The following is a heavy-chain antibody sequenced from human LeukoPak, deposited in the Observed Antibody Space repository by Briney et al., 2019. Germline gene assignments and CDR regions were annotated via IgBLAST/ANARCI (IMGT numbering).Heavy chain of an antibody. V-gene: IGHV4-39*01. D-gene: IGHD2-8*01. CDR3: ARLSVNGWFDP. J-gene: IGHJ5*02. CDR2: IYYSGST. Sequence: PSETLSLTCTVSGGSISSSSYYWGWIRQPPGKGLEWIGSIYYSGSTYYNPSLKSRVTISVDTSKNQFPLKLSSVTAADTAVYYCARLSVNGWFDPWGQGTLVTVSS. CDR1: GGSISSSSYY.